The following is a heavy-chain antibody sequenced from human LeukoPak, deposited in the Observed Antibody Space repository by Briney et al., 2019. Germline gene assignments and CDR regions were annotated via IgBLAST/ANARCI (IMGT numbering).Heavy chain of an antibody. J-gene: IGHJ4*02. Sequence: GGSLRLSCAASGFTFSSYWMHWVRHAPGKGLVWVSHINSDGSGTSYADSVKGRFTISRDNAKNTLYLQMNSLRVEDTAVYYCARSFDYWGQGTLVTVSS. CDR2: INSDGSGT. CDR3: ARSFDY. V-gene: IGHV3-74*01. CDR1: GFTFSSYW.